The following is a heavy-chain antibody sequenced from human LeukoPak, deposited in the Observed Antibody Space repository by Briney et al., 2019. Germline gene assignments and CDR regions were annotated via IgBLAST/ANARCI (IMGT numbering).Heavy chain of an antibody. V-gene: IGHV3-69-1*01. Sequence: GGSLRLSCAASGFTFSDYSMNWVRQAPGMGIEWISYMRTTSSIFYADSVKGRFTISRDNDENSLYLQMNTLRPEDTAVYYCVRDLNWAFESWGQGTLVTVSS. J-gene: IGHJ4*02. CDR3: VRDLNWAFES. CDR1: GFTFSDYS. D-gene: IGHD7-27*01. CDR2: MRTTSSI.